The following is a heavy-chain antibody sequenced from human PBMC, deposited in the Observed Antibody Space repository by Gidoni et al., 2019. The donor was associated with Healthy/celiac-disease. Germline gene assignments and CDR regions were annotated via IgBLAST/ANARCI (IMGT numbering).Heavy chain of an antibody. CDR2: IFHRGST. CDR3: AREGAYCSSTSCYEGWFDP. J-gene: IGHJ5*01. Sequence: QVQLQESGPGLVKPSGTLSPTCAVSGRSIRSSNWWSWVRQPPGKGLEWIGEIFHRGSTNYNPSLKSRVTISVDKSKNQFSLKLSSVTAADAAVYYCAREGAYCSSTSCYEGWFDPWGQGTLVTVSS. V-gene: IGHV4-4*02. D-gene: IGHD2-2*01. CDR1: GRSIRSSNW.